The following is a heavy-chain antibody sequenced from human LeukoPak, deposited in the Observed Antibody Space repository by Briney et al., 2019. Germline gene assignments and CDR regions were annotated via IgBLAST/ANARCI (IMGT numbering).Heavy chain of an antibody. Sequence: GGSLRLSCAASGFSFSGDYIHWVRQAPGKGLEYVSAISGNGATTHYTNSVKGRFTISRDNSKNTVYLQMGSLSTEDTAMYYCARDTNREQDIWGQGTTVTVSS. J-gene: IGHJ6*02. CDR1: GFSFSGDY. D-gene: IGHD3-3*01. V-gene: IGHV3-64*01. CDR3: ARDTNREQDI. CDR2: ISGNGATT.